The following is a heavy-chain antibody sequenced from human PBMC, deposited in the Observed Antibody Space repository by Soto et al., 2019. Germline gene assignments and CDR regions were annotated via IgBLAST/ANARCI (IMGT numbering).Heavy chain of an antibody. Sequence: GGSLRLSCAASGFTFSTYAMSWVRQAPGKGLEWVSGFSGDSGSTYYADSVKGRFTISRANSKNTLYLQMNSLRAEDTAVYYCAKDASTGRPYYFDYWGQGTLVTVSS. V-gene: IGHV3-23*01. D-gene: IGHD1-1*01. CDR3: AKDASTGRPYYFDY. J-gene: IGHJ4*02. CDR2: FSGDSGST. CDR1: GFTFSTYA.